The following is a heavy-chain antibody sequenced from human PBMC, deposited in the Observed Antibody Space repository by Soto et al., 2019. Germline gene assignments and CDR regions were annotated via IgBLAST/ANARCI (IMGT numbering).Heavy chain of an antibody. CDR2: IIPILGIA. V-gene: IGHV1-69*04. J-gene: IGHJ4*02. D-gene: IGHD3-22*01. CDR1: GGTFSSYT. Sequence: GASVKVSCKASGGTFSSYTISWVRQAPGQGLEWMGRIIPILGIANYAQKFQGRVTITADKSTSTAYMELSSLRSEDTAVYYCARDPGYYDSSGQFDYWGQGTLVTVSS. CDR3: ARDPGYYDSSGQFDY.